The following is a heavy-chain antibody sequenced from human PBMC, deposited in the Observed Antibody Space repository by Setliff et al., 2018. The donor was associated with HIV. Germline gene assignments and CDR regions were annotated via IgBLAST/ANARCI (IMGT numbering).Heavy chain of an antibody. CDR1: GGSISSSSYY. Sequence: KTSETLSLTCTVSGGSISSSSYYWGWIRQPPGKGLEWIGYIYYTGNTYYNPSLNSRVTISVDTSKNQFSLNLSSVTAADTAVYYCARDRSTTVTTGAFDIWGQGTMVTVSS. V-gene: IGHV4-39*07. CDR3: ARDRSTTVTTGAFDI. CDR2: IYYTGNT. J-gene: IGHJ3*02. D-gene: IGHD4-17*01.